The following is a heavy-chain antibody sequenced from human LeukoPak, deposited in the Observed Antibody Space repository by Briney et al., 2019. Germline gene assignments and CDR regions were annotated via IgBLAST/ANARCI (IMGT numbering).Heavy chain of an antibody. D-gene: IGHD4-11*01. V-gene: IGHV3-49*04. CDR3: TRVLVRTTDYYFDY. J-gene: IGHJ4*02. Sequence: PGGSLRLSCTASGFTFGDYAMSWVRQAPGKGLEWVGFIRTKAYGGTTEYSASVKNKFTISRDDSKSLAYLQMTSLKTEDTAVYFCTRVLVRTTDYYFDYWGQGTLVTVSS. CDR1: GFTFGDYA. CDR2: IRTKAYGGTT.